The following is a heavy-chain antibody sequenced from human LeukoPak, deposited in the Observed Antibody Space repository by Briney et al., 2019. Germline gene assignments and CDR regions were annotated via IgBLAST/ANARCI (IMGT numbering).Heavy chain of an antibody. CDR1: GVSISSRGYY. J-gene: IGHJ4*02. CDR2: NSGST. CDR3: ARDSPAVAGLFDY. D-gene: IGHD6-19*01. V-gene: IGHV4-39*02. Sequence: SETLSLTCTVSGVSISSRGYYWGWIRQPPGKGLEWIGSNSGSTYYNPSLKSRVTISVDTSKNHFSLKLSSVTAADTAVYYCARDSPAVAGLFDYWGQGTLVTVSS.